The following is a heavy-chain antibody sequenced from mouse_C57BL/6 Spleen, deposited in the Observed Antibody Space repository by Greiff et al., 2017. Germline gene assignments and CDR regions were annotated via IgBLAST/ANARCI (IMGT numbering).Heavy chain of an antibody. CDR1: GFTFSSYA. Sequence: EVKVVESGEGLVKPGGSLKLSCAASGFTFSSYAMSWVRQTPEKRLEWVAYISSGGDYIYYADTVKGRFTISRDNARNTLYLQMSSLKSEDTAMYYCTREYDYDWFAYWGQGTLVTVSA. J-gene: IGHJ3*01. CDR2: ISSGGDYI. CDR3: TREYDYDWFAY. V-gene: IGHV5-9-1*02. D-gene: IGHD2-4*01.